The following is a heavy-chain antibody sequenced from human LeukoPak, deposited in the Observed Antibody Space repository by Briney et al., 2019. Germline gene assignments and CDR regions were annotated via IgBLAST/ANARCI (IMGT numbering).Heavy chain of an antibody. CDR3: TAVPGRAGDY. CDR1: GFTFNNYL. Sequence: PGGSLRLSCAASGFTFNNYLMHWVRQAPGKGLVWVSLISTDGSNTAYADSVKGRFTISRDNANNMLYLQLNSLTAEDTAVYYCTAVPGRAGDYWGQGIPVTVSS. CDR2: ISTDGSNT. D-gene: IGHD6-19*01. V-gene: IGHV3-74*01. J-gene: IGHJ4*02.